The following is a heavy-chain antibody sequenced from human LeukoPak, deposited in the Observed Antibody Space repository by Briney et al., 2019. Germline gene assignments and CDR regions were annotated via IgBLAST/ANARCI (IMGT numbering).Heavy chain of an antibody. CDR2: IYTSGST. D-gene: IGHD3-3*01. V-gene: IGHV4-61*02. CDR3: AGITIFGVVII. Sequence: SQTLSLTCTASGGSISSGSYYWSWIRQPAGQGLEWIGRIYTSGSTNYNPSLKSRVTISVDTYKNQFSLKLSPVTAATTAVYYCAGITIFGVVIIWGQGTLVTVSS. J-gene: IGHJ4*02. CDR1: GGSISSGSYY.